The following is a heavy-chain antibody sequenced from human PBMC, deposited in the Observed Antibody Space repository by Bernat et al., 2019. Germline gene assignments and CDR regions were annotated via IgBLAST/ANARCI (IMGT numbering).Heavy chain of an antibody. J-gene: IGHJ6*03. Sequence: EVRLVESGGDLVQPGGSLRLSCAASGFTFGTFAMSWVRQASGKGLEWVSAMTGGGTTYYADSVKGRVIITRDNSKNMLFMQMNSLTAEDTAVYYCAKFRGKLIRNYYMNVWGEGTTVTVS. CDR3: AKFRGKLIRNYYMNV. D-gene: IGHD2-21*01. CDR2: MTGGGTT. CDR1: GFTFGTFA. V-gene: IGHV3-23*04.